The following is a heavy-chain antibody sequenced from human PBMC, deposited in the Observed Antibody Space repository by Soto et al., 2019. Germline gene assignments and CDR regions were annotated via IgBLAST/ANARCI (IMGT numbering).Heavy chain of an antibody. CDR2: IKPDGSQK. D-gene: IGHD3-22*01. CDR3: ARGDYYDSSGPFSDAFDI. Sequence: EVQLVESGGGLVQPGGSLRLSCAASGFTFSTYWMSWVRQAPGKGLEWVANIKPDGSQKWYVDSVKGRFTISRDNAKNSRXLQMNSLRAEDTAVYYCARGDYYDSSGPFSDAFDIWGQGTMVTVSS. V-gene: IGHV3-7*04. CDR1: GFTFSTYW. J-gene: IGHJ3*02.